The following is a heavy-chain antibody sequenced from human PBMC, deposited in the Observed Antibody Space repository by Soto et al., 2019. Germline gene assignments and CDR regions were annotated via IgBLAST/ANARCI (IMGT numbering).Heavy chain of an antibody. CDR1: GFTVSSYA. Sequence: EVQLLESGGGLVQPRGSLRLSCAASGFTVSSYAMRWFRQAPGKGLEWVSAISGSGDSTYYADSVKGRFTISRDNSKNTLYLQMNSLRAEDTAVYYCARRGSGSYYDYWGQGTLVTVSS. V-gene: IGHV3-23*01. CDR3: ARRGSGSYYDY. CDR2: ISGSGDST. D-gene: IGHD1-26*01. J-gene: IGHJ4*02.